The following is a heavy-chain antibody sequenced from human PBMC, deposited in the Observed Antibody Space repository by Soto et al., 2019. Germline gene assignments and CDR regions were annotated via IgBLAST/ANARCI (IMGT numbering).Heavy chain of an antibody. CDR3: ARDDGLAYCGGDCYS. Sequence: QVQLVQSGAEVKKHGSSVKVSCTASGGTFSSYTISWVRQAPGQGLEWMGRIIPILGIANYAQKFQGRVTITADKSTSTAYMELSSLRSEDTAVYYCARDDGLAYCGGDCYSWGQGTLVTVSS. D-gene: IGHD2-21*02. CDR1: GGTFSSYT. J-gene: IGHJ4*02. V-gene: IGHV1-69*02. CDR2: IIPILGIA.